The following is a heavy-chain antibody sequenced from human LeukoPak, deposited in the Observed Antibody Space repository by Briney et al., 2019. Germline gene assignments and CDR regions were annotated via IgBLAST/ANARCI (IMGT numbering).Heavy chain of an antibody. Sequence: QPGGSLRLSCAASGFTVSSNYMSWVRQAPGKGLEWVSVIYSGGSTYYADSVKGRFTISRDNSKNTLYLQMNSLRAEDTAVYYCARDRSEWFGESGYNWFDPWGQGTLVTVSS. V-gene: IGHV3-53*01. D-gene: IGHD3-10*01. J-gene: IGHJ5*02. CDR3: ARDRSEWFGESGYNWFDP. CDR1: GFTVSSNY. CDR2: IYSGGST.